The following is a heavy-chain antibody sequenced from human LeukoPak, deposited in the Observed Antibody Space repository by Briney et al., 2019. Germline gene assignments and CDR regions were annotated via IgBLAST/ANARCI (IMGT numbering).Heavy chain of an antibody. D-gene: IGHD2-2*01. J-gene: IGHJ6*02. Sequence: PGGSLRLSCAASGFTFDDYAMHWVRQAPGKGLEWVSGISWNSGSIGYADSVKGRFTISRDNAKNSLYLQMNSLRAEDTAVYYCARDLVVPAAIVYYGMDVWGQGTTVTVSS. V-gene: IGHV3-9*01. CDR3: ARDLVVPAAIVYYGMDV. CDR2: ISWNSGSI. CDR1: GFTFDDYA.